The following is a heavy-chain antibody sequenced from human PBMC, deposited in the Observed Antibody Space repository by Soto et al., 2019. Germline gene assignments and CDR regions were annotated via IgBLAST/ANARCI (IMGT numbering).Heavy chain of an antibody. J-gene: IGHJ4*02. V-gene: IGHV1-3*01. CDR3: ARPHFSSSYYFDY. CDR1: GYTFTSYA. Sequence: QVQLVQSGAEVKKPGASVKVSCKASGYTFTSYAMHWVRQAPGQRLEWMGWINAGNGNTKYSQKFQGRVTITRDTSASTAYMELSSLRSEDTAVYHCARPHFSSSYYFDYWGQGTLVTVSS. D-gene: IGHD6-13*01. CDR2: INAGNGNT.